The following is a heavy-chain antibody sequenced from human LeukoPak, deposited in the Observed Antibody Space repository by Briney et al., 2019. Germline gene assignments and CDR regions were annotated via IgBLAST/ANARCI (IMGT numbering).Heavy chain of an antibody. Sequence: PGGSLRLSCAASGFTFSVYWMSWVRQAPGKGLEWVSAISGSGGSTYYADSVKGRFTISRDNSKNTLYLQMNSLRAEDTAVYYCAKGYCSSTSCYWHYYYMDVWGKGTTVTVSS. CDR2: ISGSGGST. CDR1: GFTFSVYW. CDR3: AKGYCSSTSCYWHYYYMDV. V-gene: IGHV3-23*01. D-gene: IGHD2-2*01. J-gene: IGHJ6*03.